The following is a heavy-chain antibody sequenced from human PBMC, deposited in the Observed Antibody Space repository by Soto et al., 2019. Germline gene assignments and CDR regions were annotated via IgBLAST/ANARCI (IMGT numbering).Heavy chain of an antibody. CDR2: ILVGGST. CDR3: AKATATGGGAFEI. D-gene: IGHD2-8*02. J-gene: IGHJ3*02. Sequence: PGGSLRLSCAVSGFICSSYDMSWVRQATGKGLEWVSTILVGGSTHYEDSVTGRFTISRDTSRNTVYLQMNSLTAGDTAFYYCAKATATGGGAFEIYGQGTMVTVSS. CDR1: GFICSSYD. V-gene: IGHV3-23*01.